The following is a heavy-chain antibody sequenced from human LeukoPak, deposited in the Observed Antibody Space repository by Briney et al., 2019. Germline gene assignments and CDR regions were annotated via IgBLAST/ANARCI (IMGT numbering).Heavy chain of an antibody. J-gene: IGHJ4*02. Sequence: SETLSLTCTVSGGSISSYYWSWIRQPAGKGLEWIGRIYTSGSTNYNPSLKSRVTISVDKSKNQFSLKLRSVTAADTAVYYCARGGVGATPFDYWGQGTLVTVSS. CDR3: ARGGVGATPFDY. CDR2: IYTSGST. V-gene: IGHV4-4*07. CDR1: GGSISSYY. D-gene: IGHD1-26*01.